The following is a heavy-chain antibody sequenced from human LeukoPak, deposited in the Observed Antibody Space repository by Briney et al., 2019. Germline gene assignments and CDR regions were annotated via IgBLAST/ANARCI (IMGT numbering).Heavy chain of an antibody. Sequence: SETLSLTCTVSGGSISSYYWSWIRQPPGKGLEWIGYIYYSGSTNYNPSLKSRVTISVDTSKNQFSLKLSSVTAADTAVYYCARDLGYSYGHYYYYGMDVWGQGTTVTVSS. CDR3: ARDLGYSYGHYYYYGMDV. D-gene: IGHD5-18*01. CDR1: GGSISSYY. CDR2: IYYSGST. V-gene: IGHV4-59*01. J-gene: IGHJ6*02.